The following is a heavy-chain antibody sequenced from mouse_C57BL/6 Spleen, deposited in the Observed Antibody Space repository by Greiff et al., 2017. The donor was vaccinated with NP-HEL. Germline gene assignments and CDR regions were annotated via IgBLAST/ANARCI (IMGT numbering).Heavy chain of an antibody. CDR1: GYSITSGYY. D-gene: IGHD2-5*01. J-gene: IGHJ4*01. Sequence: EVQLVESGPGLVKPSQSLSLTCSVTGYSITSGYYWNWIRQFPGNKLEWMGYISYDGSNNYNPSLKNRISITRDTSKNQFFLKLNSVTTEDTATYYCARESYYSNYAPFHYYAMDYWGQGTSVTVSS. CDR3: ARESYYSNYAPFHYYAMDY. V-gene: IGHV3-6*01. CDR2: ISYDGSN.